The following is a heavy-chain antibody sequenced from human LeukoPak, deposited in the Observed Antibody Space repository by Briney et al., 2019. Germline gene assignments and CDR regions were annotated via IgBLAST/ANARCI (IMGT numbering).Heavy chain of an antibody. CDR3: GRGYCSGGSCYFDY. D-gene: IGHD2-15*01. CDR1: GGSISSYY. J-gene: IGHJ4*02. V-gene: IGHV4-59*01. CDR2: IYYSGST. Sequence: SETLSLTCTVSGGSISSYYWSWIRQPPGKGLEWIGYIYYSGSTNYNPSLKSRVTISVDTSKNQFSLKLSSVTAADTAVYYCGRGYCSGGSCYFDYWGQGTLVTVSS.